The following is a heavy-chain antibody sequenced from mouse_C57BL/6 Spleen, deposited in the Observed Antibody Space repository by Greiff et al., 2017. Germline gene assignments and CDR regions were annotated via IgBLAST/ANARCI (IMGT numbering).Heavy chain of an antibody. Sequence: EMKLMESGGGLVKPGGSLKLSCAASGFTFSDYGMHWVRQAPEKGLEWVAYISSGSSTIYYADTVKGRFTISRDNAKNTLFLQMTSLRSEDTAMYYCATLYYYGSSYGYFDYWGQGTTLTVSS. CDR3: ATLYYYGSSYGYFDY. V-gene: IGHV5-17*01. CDR1: GFTFSDYG. D-gene: IGHD1-1*01. CDR2: ISSGSSTI. J-gene: IGHJ2*01.